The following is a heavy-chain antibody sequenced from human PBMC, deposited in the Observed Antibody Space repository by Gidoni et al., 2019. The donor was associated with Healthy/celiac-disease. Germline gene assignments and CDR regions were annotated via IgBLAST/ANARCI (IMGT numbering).Heavy chain of an antibody. J-gene: IGHJ4*02. D-gene: IGHD6-19*01. CDR1: GYTFTSYG. V-gene: IGHV1-18*04. CDR2: ISAYNGNT. CDR3: ARTSYSSGWYRYFDY. Sequence: QVQLVQSGAEVKKPGASVKVSCKASGYTFTSYGISWVQQGLEWMGWISAYNGNTNYAQKLQGRVTMTTDTSTSTAYMELRSLRSDDTAVYYCARTSYSSGWYRYFDYWGQGTLVTVSS.